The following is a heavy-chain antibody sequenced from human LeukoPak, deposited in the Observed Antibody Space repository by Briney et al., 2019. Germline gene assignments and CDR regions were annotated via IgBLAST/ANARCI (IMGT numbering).Heavy chain of an antibody. V-gene: IGHV1-8*01. J-gene: IGHJ4*02. CDR3: ARRPSKYYHILTGYYRSEFDY. CDR2: MNPNTGNT. Sequence: ASVKVSCKASGYTFTCYDINWVRQATGQGLEWMGWMNPNTGNTGYAQKFQGRVTMTRNTSISTAYMELSSLRSEDTAVYYCARRPSKYYHILTGYYRSEFDYWGQGTLVTVSS. D-gene: IGHD3-9*01. CDR1: GYTFTCYD.